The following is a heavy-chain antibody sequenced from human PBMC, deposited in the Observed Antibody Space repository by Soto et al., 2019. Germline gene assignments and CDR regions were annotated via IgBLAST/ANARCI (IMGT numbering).Heavy chain of an antibody. CDR1: GGPLISYA. J-gene: IGHJ6*02. CDR2: IIPIFGTA. CDR3: ARDNPTIFGVVIRGHDYYYYGMDV. V-gene: IGHV1-69*01. D-gene: IGHD3-3*01. Sequence: GXSGKVACKASGGPLISYAIIWVRQAPGQGLEWMGGIIPIFGTANYAQKFQCRVTITADESTSTAYMELSSLRSEDTAVYYCARDNPTIFGVVIRGHDYYYYGMDVWGQGTTVTVSS.